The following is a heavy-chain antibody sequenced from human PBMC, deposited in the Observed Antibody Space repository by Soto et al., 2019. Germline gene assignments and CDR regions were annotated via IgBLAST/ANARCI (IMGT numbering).Heavy chain of an antibody. D-gene: IGHD3-16*01. Sequence: QVQLVQSGAEVKKPGASVKVSCKASGYTFTSYGISWVRQAPGQGLEWMGWISAYNGNTNYAQKLQGRVTMTPDTTTSTAYMELRSPRSDDTAVEYWARVLTQNGGYYYYYMDVWGKGTTVTVSS. J-gene: IGHJ6*03. CDR3: ARVLTQNGGYYYYYMDV. CDR2: ISAYNGNT. V-gene: IGHV1-18*01. CDR1: GYTFTSYG.